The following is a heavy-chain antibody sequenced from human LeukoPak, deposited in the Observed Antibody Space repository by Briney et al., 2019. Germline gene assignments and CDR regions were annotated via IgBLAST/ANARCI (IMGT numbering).Heavy chain of an antibody. CDR1: GFMFDDYG. CDR2: INWNGGRT. V-gene: IGHV3-20*04. CDR3: ARDYDYGDYPGY. Sequence: PGGSLRVSCAASGFMFDDYGMSWVRQAPGKGLEWVSGINWNGGRTGYADSVKGRFTISRDNAKNSLYLQMNSLRAEDTALYYCARDYDYGDYPGYWGQGTLVTVSS. J-gene: IGHJ4*02. D-gene: IGHD4-17*01.